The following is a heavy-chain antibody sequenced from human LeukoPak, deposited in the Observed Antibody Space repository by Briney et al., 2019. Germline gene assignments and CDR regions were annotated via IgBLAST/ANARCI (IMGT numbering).Heavy chain of an antibody. CDR2: INPDGNKK. CDR3: ARDLAYSRLDY. V-gene: IGHV3-7*01. Sequence: GGSLRLSCAASAFTLSNYAMHWVRQAPGKGLEWVASINPDGNKKYSADSVKGRFTISRDNAENSLYLQMNSLRVEDTAFYYCARDLAYSRLDYWGQGMLVTVSS. CDR1: AFTLSNYA. J-gene: IGHJ4*02. D-gene: IGHD5-18*01.